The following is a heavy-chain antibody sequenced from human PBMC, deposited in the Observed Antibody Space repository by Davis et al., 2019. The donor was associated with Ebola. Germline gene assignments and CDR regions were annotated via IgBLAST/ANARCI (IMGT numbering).Heavy chain of an antibody. V-gene: IGHV4-34*01. D-gene: IGHD3-3*01. Sequence: MPSETLSLTCAVYGGSFSGYYWSWIRQPPGKGLEWIGEINHSGSTNYNPSLKSRVTISVDTSKNQFSLKLSYVTAADTAVYYCARSGYPLDYYGMDVWGQGTTVTVSS. CDR1: GGSFSGYY. J-gene: IGHJ6*02. CDR3: ARSGYPLDYYGMDV. CDR2: INHSGST.